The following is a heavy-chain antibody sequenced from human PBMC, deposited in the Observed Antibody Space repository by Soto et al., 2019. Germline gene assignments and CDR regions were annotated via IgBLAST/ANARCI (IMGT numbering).Heavy chain of an antibody. CDR3: AKDESPLKFYGSGSYYTDYYGMDV. CDR2: ISGSGGST. Sequence: GGSLRLSCAASGFTFSSYAMSWVRQAPGKGLEWVSAISGSGGSTYYADSVKGRFTISRDNSKNTLYLQMNSLRAEDTAVYYCAKDESPLKFYGSGSYYTDYYGMDVWGQGTTVTVSS. V-gene: IGHV3-23*01. D-gene: IGHD3-10*01. J-gene: IGHJ6*02. CDR1: GFTFSSYA.